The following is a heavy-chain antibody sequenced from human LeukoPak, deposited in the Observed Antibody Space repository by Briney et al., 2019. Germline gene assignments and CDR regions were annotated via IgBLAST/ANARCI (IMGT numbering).Heavy chain of an antibody. D-gene: IGHD6-13*01. V-gene: IGHV4-39*01. Sequence: SETLSLTCTVSGGSISSYYWSWIRQPPGKGLEWIGSIYYSGSTYYNPSLKSRVAISVDTSKNQFSLKLSSVTAADTAVYYCARLGVAAAGTIDYWGQGTLVTVSS. CDR3: ARLGVAAAGTIDY. CDR1: GGSISSYY. CDR2: IYYSGST. J-gene: IGHJ4*02.